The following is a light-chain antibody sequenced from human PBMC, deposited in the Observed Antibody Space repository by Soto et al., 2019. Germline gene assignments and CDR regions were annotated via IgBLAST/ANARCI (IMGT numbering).Light chain of an antibody. V-gene: IGKV1-5*01. CDR3: QHYNSYSEA. CDR1: QSFSSW. Sequence: DIQMTQSPSTLSASVGDTVTITCRASQSFSSWLAWYQQKPGKAPKLLIYDASSLESGVPSRFSGRGSGTEFTLTISNLQPDDFATYYCQHYNSYSEAFGQGTKVDIK. J-gene: IGKJ1*01. CDR2: DAS.